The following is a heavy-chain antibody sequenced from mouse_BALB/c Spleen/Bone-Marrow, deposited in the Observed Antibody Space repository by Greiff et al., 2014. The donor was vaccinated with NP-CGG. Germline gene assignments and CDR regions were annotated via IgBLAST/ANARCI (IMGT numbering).Heavy chain of an antibody. J-gene: IGHJ2*01. V-gene: IGHV14-3*02. Sequence: VQLKESGAELVKPGASVKLSCTASGFNIKDTYMHWVKQRPEQGLEWIGRIDPANGNTKYDPKFQGKATIPADTSSNTAYLQISSLTSEDTAVYFCARYYYGSSYFDYWGQGTTLTVAT. CDR3: ARYYYGSSYFDY. CDR1: GFNIKDTY. D-gene: IGHD1-1*01. CDR2: IDPANGNT.